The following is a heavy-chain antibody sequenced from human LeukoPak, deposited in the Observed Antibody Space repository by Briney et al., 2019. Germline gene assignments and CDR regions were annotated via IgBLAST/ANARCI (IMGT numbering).Heavy chain of an antibody. CDR2: INHSGST. J-gene: IGHJ3*02. Sequence: SETLSLTCAVYGGSFSGYYWSWIRQPPGKGLEWTGEINHSGSTNYNPSLKGRVTISVDTSKNQFSLKLSSVTAADTAVYYCATGITGTGADAFDIWGQGTMVTVSS. CDR1: GGSFSGYY. D-gene: IGHD1-20*01. V-gene: IGHV4-34*01. CDR3: ATGITGTGADAFDI.